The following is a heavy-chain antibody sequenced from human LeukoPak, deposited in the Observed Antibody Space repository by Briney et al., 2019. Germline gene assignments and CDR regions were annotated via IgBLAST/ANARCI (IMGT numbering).Heavy chain of an antibody. CDR1: GYTFTSYY. V-gene: IGHV1-46*01. Sequence: ASVKVSCKASGYTFTSYYMHWVRQAPGQGLEWMGIINPSGGSTSYAQKFQGRVTMTRDTSTSTVYMELSSLRSEDTAVYYCARAVYGSGPGLYYYYGMDVWGQGTTVTVSS. J-gene: IGHJ6*02. CDR2: INPSGGST. D-gene: IGHD3-10*01. CDR3: ARAVYGSGPGLYYYYGMDV.